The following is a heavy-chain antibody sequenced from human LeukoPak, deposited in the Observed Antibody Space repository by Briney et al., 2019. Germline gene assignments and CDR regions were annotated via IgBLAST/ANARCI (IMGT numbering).Heavy chain of an antibody. CDR2: IWYDGSNQ. CDR3: ARGRGIAVAGTDY. D-gene: IGHD6-19*01. Sequence: GGSLRLSCATSGFTFISYGMHWVRQAPGKGLEWVAVIWYDGSNQDYADSVKGRFTIFRDNTKNTLYLQMNSLRAEDTAVYYCARGRGIAVAGTDYWGQGTLVTVSS. V-gene: IGHV3-33*01. J-gene: IGHJ4*02. CDR1: GFTFISYG.